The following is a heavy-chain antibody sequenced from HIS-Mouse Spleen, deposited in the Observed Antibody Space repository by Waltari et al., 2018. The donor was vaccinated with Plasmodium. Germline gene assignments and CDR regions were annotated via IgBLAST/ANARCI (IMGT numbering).Heavy chain of an antibody. CDR3: ARGRVLGTSSGYFDL. V-gene: IGHV4-34*01. D-gene: IGHD3-10*01. CDR2: INHSGSP. J-gene: IGHJ2*01. Sequence: QVQLQQWGAGLLKPSETLSLTCAVYGGSFSGYYWSWIRQPPGKGLEWIGEINHSGSPNYNPALKSRVTISVDTSKNQFSLKLSSVPAADTAVYYCARGRVLGTSSGYFDLWGRGTLVTVSS. CDR1: GGSFSGYY.